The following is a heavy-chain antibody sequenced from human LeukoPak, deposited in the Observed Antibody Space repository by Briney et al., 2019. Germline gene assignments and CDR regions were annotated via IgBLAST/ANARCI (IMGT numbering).Heavy chain of an antibody. CDR2: INPNSGGT. Sequence: ASVKVSCKASGYTFTCYYMHWVRQAPGQGLEWMGWINPNSGGTNYAQKFQGWVTMTRDTSISTAYMELSRLRSDGTAVYYCARGRGWGSSGYYYVYWGQGTLVTVSS. D-gene: IGHD3-22*01. CDR3: ARGRGWGSSGYYYVY. CDR1: GYTFTCYY. J-gene: IGHJ4*02. V-gene: IGHV1-2*04.